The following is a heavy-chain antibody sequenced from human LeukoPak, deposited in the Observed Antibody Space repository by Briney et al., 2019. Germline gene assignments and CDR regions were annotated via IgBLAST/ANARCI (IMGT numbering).Heavy chain of an antibody. CDR2: IYTSGST. CDR1: GGSISSGSYY. Sequence: SQTLSLTCTVSGGSISSGSYYWSWLRQPAGKGLEWIGRIYTSGSTNYNPSLKSRVSISVDTSKNQFSLKLSSVTAADTAVYYCARGIDYDFWSGYSTRASFDYWGQGTLVTVSS. V-gene: IGHV4-61*02. CDR3: ARGIDYDFWSGYSTRASFDY. J-gene: IGHJ4*02. D-gene: IGHD3-3*01.